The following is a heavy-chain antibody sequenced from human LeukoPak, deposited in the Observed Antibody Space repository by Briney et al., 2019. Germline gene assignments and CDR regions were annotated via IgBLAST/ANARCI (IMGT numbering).Heavy chain of an antibody. CDR1: GFTFSSYA. CDR2: ISGSGGST. D-gene: IGHD2-21*01. J-gene: IGHJ6*02. Sequence: PGGSLRLSCAASGFTFSSYAMSWVRQAPGKGLEWVSAISGSGGSTYYADSVRGRFTISRDNSKNTLYLQMNSLRAEDTAVYYCAKDEAYTGRAYYYYGMDVWGQGTTVTVSS. CDR3: AKDEAYTGRAYYYYGMDV. V-gene: IGHV3-23*01.